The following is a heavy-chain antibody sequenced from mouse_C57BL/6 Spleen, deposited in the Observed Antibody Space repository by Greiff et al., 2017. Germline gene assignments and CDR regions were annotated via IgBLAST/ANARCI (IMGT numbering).Heavy chain of an antibody. V-gene: IGHV1-26*01. J-gene: IGHJ3*01. CDR1: GYTFTDYY. CDR2: INPNNGGT. Sequence: EVQLQQSGPELVKPGASVKISCKASGYTFTDYYMNWVKQSHGKSLEWIGDINPNNGGTRYNQKFKGKATLTVDKSSSTAYMELRSLTSEDSAVYDSASVYYGSSPAGFACWGQGTLVTVAA. CDR3: ASVYYGSSPAGFAC. D-gene: IGHD1-1*01.